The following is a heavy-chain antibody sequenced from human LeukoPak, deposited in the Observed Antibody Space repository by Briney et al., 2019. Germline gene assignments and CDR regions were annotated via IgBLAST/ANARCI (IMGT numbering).Heavy chain of an antibody. V-gene: IGHV3-30*02. Sequence: GGSLRLSCAASGFTFSSYGMHWVRQAPGKGLEWVAFIRYDGSNKYYADSVKDRFTISRDNSKNTLYLQMNSLRAEDTAVYYCACSRLTFSSSWLWWGQGALVTVSS. CDR1: GFTFSSYG. J-gene: IGHJ4*02. CDR3: ACSRLTFSSSWLW. CDR2: IRYDGSNK. D-gene: IGHD6-13*01.